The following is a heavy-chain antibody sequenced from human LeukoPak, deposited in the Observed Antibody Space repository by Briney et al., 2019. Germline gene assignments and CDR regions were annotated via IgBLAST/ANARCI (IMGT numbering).Heavy chain of an antibody. CDR3: AKGPTVALYSYYFDY. CDR2: ISGSGGST. D-gene: IGHD2-21*01. Sequence: PGGSLRLSCAASGFTFSSYAMSWVRQAPGKGLEWVSAISGSGGSTYYADSVKGRFTISRDNSKNSLYLQMNSLRAEDTAVYYCAKGPTVALYSYYFDYWGQATLVTVSS. J-gene: IGHJ4*02. CDR1: GFTFSSYA. V-gene: IGHV3-23*01.